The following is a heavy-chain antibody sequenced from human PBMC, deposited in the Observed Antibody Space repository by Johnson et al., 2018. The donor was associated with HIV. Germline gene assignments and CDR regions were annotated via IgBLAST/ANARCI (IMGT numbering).Heavy chain of an antibody. Sequence: QVLLVESGGGVVQPGRSLRLSCAASGFTFSSYGMHWVRQAPGKGLEWVAVIWYDGSNKYYADSVKGRFTISRDNSKNTLYLRMNSLRTEDTAVYYCAKDLGTGDDAFDIWGQGTMVTVSS. CDR1: GFTFSSYG. CDR3: AKDLGTGDDAFDI. J-gene: IGHJ3*02. D-gene: IGHD7-27*01. CDR2: IWYDGSNK. V-gene: IGHV3-33*06.